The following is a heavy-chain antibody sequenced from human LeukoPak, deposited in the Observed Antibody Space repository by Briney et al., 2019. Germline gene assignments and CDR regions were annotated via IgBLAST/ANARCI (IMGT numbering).Heavy chain of an antibody. CDR3: ARERWELMWFWFDP. V-gene: IGHV3-7*01. D-gene: IGHD1-26*01. J-gene: IGHJ5*02. CDR2: IKQDGSEK. CDR1: GFTFSSYW. Sequence: GGSLRLSCAASGFTFSSYWMSWVRKAPGKGLEWVANIKQDGSEKYYVDSVKGRFTISRDNAKNSLYLQMNSLRAEDTAVYYCARERWELMWFWFDPWGQGTLVTVSS.